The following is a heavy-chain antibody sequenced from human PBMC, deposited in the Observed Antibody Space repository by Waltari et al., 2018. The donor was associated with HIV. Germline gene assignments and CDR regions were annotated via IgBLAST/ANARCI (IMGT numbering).Heavy chain of an antibody. J-gene: IGHJ3*01. CDR2: IYPADSDT. Sequence: EVQLVQSGAELKKPGESLRISCRGSGYSFLSHWCGWVRQKPGKGLEWMGSIYPADSDTKYSPSFQGQVTISADKSIGTAYLHWSSLKVADTAMYYCAKLQNGFDFWGQGTRLTVSS. CDR1: GYSFLSHW. CDR3: AKLQNGFDF. V-gene: IGHV5-51*03.